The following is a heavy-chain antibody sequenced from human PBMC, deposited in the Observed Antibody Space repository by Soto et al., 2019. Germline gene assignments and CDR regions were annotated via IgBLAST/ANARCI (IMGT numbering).Heavy chain of an antibody. J-gene: IGHJ4*02. CDR2: INHSGST. CDR3: ARGRRELYYFDY. Sequence: SETLSLTCAVYGGSFSGYYWSWIRQPPGKGLEWTGEINHSGSTNYNPSLKSRVTISVDTSKNQFSLKLSSVTAADTAVYYCARGRRELYYFDYWGQGTLVTVSS. V-gene: IGHV4-34*01. D-gene: IGHD1-26*01. CDR1: GGSFSGYY.